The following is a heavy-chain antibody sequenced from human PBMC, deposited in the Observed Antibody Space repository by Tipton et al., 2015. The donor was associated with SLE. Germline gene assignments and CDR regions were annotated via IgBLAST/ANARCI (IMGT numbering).Heavy chain of an antibody. D-gene: IGHD6-19*01. CDR2: VYASGST. Sequence: TLSLTCAVSGGSFSCFYCSWIRQPAGKGLARIGRVYASGSTHYNPSLNSRVTITVDTSKNQFSLKVSSVTAAGTAVYYCASSGYSTGPGAFDFWGQGTLVIVSS. CDR3: ASSGYSTGPGAFDF. V-gene: IGHV4-4*07. J-gene: IGHJ3*01. CDR1: GGSFSCFY.